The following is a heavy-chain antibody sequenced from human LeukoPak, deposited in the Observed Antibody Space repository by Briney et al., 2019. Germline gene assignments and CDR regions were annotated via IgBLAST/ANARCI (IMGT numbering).Heavy chain of an antibody. CDR3: ARDQSGSGTHFDY. CDR2: IYYSGST. D-gene: IGHD3-10*01. Sequence: SETLSLTCTVSGGSISSSSYYWGWIRQPPGKGLEWIGSIYYSGSTYYNPSLKSRVTISVDTSKNQFSLKLSSVTAADTAVYYCARDQSGSGTHFDYWGQGTLVTVSS. CDR1: GGSISSSSYY. V-gene: IGHV4-39*07. J-gene: IGHJ4*02.